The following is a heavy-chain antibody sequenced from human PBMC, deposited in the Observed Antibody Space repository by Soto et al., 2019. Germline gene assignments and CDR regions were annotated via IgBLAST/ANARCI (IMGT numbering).Heavy chain of an antibody. CDR2: IIPIFGTA. Sequence: SVKVSCKASGGTFSSYAISWVRQAPGQGLEWMGGIIPIFGTANYAQKFQGRVTITADKSTSTAYMELSSLRSEDTAVYYCARKTRYSSSSPLLGVYYYYGMDVWGQGTTVTVSS. CDR3: ARKTRYSSSSPLLGVYYYYGMDV. J-gene: IGHJ6*02. CDR1: GGTFSSYA. V-gene: IGHV1-69*06. D-gene: IGHD6-6*01.